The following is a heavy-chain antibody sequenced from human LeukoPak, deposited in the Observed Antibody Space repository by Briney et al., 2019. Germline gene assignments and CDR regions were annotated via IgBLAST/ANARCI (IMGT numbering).Heavy chain of an antibody. CDR3: ARGLRGGEYYFDY. D-gene: IGHD3-16*01. CDR1: GFTFNNYW. CDR2: INQDGSGK. V-gene: IGHV3-7*01. Sequence: GGSLRLSCAASGFTFNNYWIHWVRQAPGKGLEWVANINQDGSGKNFVDSVKGRFTISGDNAKNSLYLQMNSLRAEDTAVYYCARGLRGGEYYFDYWGQGTLVTVSS. J-gene: IGHJ4*02.